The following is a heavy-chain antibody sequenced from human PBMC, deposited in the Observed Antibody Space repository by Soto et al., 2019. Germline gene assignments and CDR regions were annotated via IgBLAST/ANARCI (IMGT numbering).Heavy chain of an antibody. CDR3: ARGYCANGVCYRYSSCWYFCDY. Sequence: QVQLVQSGAELKKPGSSVKVSCKASGGTFSNYAISWVRQAPGQGLDWMGGVITVSGTANYAQKFEGKVTITAADSMTTTYMDLSSLTLGGMAVYYCARGYCANGVCYRYSSCWYFCDYWGQGTLVTVSS. D-gene: IGHD2-8*01. V-gene: IGHV1-69*01. J-gene: IGHJ4*02. CDR2: VITVSGTA. CDR1: GGTFSNYA.